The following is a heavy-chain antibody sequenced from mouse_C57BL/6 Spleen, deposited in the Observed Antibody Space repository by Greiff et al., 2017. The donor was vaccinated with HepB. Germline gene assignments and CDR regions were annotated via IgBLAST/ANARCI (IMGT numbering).Heavy chain of an antibody. J-gene: IGHJ3*01. Sequence: QVQLKQPGAELVKPGASVKLSCKASGYTFTSYWMHWVKQRPGRGLEWIGRIDPNSGGTKYNEKFKSKATLTVDKPSSTAYMQLSSLTSEDSAVYYCAREVDYGWFAYWGQGTLVTVSA. CDR2: IDPNSGGT. V-gene: IGHV1-72*01. CDR3: AREVDYGWFAY. D-gene: IGHD2-4*01. CDR1: GYTFTSYW.